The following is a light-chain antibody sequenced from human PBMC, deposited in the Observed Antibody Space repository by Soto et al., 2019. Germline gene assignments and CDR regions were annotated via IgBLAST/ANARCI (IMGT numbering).Light chain of an antibody. Sequence: EIVLTQSPATLSLSPGERATLSCRASQSVSSCLDWYQQKPGQAPMLLLYDASNRATGIPARFRGSGSWTVFTLTISTLEPADFAVYYWQHHSNSHITFGPGTKVDIK. J-gene: IGKJ3*01. CDR1: QSVSSC. CDR3: QHHSNSHIT. V-gene: IGKV3-11*01. CDR2: DAS.